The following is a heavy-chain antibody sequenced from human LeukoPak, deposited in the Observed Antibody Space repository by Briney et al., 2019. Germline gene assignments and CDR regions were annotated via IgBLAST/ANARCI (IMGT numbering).Heavy chain of an antibody. D-gene: IGHD1-14*01. CDR2: ISSSSSYI. Sequence: GGSLRLSCEVSGFTFSTYSMNWVRQAPGKGLEWVSSISSSSSYIYYADSVKGRFTISRDNAKNSLFLQMNSLRAEDTAVYYCAKESITAFDYWGQGTLVTVSS. CDR1: GFTFSTYS. V-gene: IGHV3-21*01. CDR3: AKESITAFDY. J-gene: IGHJ4*02.